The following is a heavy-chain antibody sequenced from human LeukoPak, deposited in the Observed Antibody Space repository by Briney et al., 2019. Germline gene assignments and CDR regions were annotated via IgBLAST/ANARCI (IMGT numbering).Heavy chain of an antibody. V-gene: IGHV1-18*01. CDR1: GYTFTSYG. Sequence: ASVKVSCKASGYTFTSYGISWVRQAPGQGLEWMGWISAYNGNTNYAQKLQGSDTMTTDTSTSTAYMELRSLRSDDTAVYYCAREGPLLGLPSLDLWGRGTLVTVSS. J-gene: IGHJ2*01. CDR3: AREGPLLGLPSLDL. CDR2: ISAYNGNT. D-gene: IGHD7-27*01.